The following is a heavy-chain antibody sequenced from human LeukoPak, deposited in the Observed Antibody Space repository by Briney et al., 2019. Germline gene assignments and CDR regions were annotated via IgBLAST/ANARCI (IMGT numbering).Heavy chain of an antibody. J-gene: IGHJ4*02. CDR2: ISSSGSTI. V-gene: IGHV3-48*03. Sequence: GGSLRLSCAASGFTFSSYEMNWVRQAPGKGLEWVAYISSSGSTIYYADSVKGRFTISRDSSKNTLYLQMNSLRAGDAAVYYCAKAPVTTCSGAYCYPFDYWSQGTLVTVSS. CDR3: AKAPVTTCSGAYCYPFDY. D-gene: IGHD2-15*01. CDR1: GFTFSSYE.